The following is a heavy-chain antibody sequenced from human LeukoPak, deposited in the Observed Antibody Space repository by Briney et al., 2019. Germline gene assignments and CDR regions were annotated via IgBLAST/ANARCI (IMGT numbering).Heavy chain of an antibody. V-gene: IGHV4-34*01. CDR2: INHSGST. D-gene: IGHD5-12*01. J-gene: IGHJ5*02. CDR3: ARGFHFVRGYSGYDLGRDP. Sequence: SETLSLTCAVYGGSFSGYYWSWIRQPPGKGLEWIGEINHSGSTNYNPSLKSRVTISVDTSKNQFSLKLSSVTAADTAVYYCARGFHFVRGYSGYDLGRDPWGQGTLVTVSS. CDR1: GGSFSGYY.